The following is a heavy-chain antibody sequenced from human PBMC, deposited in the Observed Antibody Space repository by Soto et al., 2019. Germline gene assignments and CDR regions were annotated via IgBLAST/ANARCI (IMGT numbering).Heavy chain of an antibody. CDR2: INHSGST. Sequence: QVQLQQWGAGLLKPSETLSLTCAVYGGSFSGYYWSWIRQPPGKGLEWIGEINHSGSTNYNPSLKSRVTISVDTSKNQFSLKLSSVTAADTAVYYCARVRRRSSTSCYRPLLDWFDPWGQGTLVTVSS. V-gene: IGHV4-34*01. J-gene: IGHJ5*02. D-gene: IGHD2-2*01. CDR3: ARVRRRSSTSCYRPLLDWFDP. CDR1: GGSFSGYY.